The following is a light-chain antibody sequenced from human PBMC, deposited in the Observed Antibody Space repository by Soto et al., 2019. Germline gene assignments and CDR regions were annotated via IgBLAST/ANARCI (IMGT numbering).Light chain of an antibody. J-gene: IGLJ1*01. CDR3: GAWDDSVTGHV. Sequence: QSVLTQPPSVSGTPGQRVTISCSGGGSNIGSNYVYWYHQLPGPAPKLLLFRNTHRPSGVPDTIFGSKSGTSASLAISGLRSEDEGDYYFGAWDDSVTGHVFGTGTKVTVL. CDR2: RNT. CDR1: GSNIGSNY. V-gene: IGLV1-47*01.